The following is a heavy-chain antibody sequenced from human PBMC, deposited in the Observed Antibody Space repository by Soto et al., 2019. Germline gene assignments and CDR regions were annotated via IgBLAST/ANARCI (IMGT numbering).Heavy chain of an antibody. V-gene: IGHV1-2*04. CDR3: ARELRGGGDTSTITYYYYGMDV. J-gene: IGHJ6*02. D-gene: IGHD5-18*01. CDR1: GYTFTGYY. CDR2: INPNSGGT. Sequence: ASVKVSCKASGYTFTGYYMHWVRQAPGQGLEWMGWINPNSGGTNYAQKFQGWVTMTRDTSISTAYMELSRLRSDDTAVYYCARELRGGGDTSTITYYYYGMDVWGQGTTVT.